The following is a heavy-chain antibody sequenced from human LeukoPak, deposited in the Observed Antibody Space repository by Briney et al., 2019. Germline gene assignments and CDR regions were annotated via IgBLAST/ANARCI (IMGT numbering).Heavy chain of an antibody. D-gene: IGHD2-15*01. V-gene: IGHV4-59*02. CDR2: VYYSGST. CDR3: ARXXRYXXGXACYVLDN. Sequence: SETLSLTCVVSGGSVSGYYWGWIRQPPGRGLEWIGYVYYSGSTNYNPSFKSRITISVDTSRNQFSLQLSSVTVADTAVYYCARXXRYXXGXACYVLDNWGQGTLVAVSS. J-gene: IGHJ4*02. CDR1: GGSVSGYY.